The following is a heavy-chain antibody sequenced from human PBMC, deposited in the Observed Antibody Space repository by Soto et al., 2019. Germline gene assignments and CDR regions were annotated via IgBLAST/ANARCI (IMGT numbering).Heavy chain of an antibody. V-gene: IGHV4-4*02. D-gene: IGHD2-2*01. CDR3: ARTSNIVVLPAAPGDAFDI. Sequence: QVQLQESGPGLVKPSGTLSLTCAVSGGSISSSNWWSWVRQPPGKGLEWIGEIYHSGSTNYNPSLKSRVTITVDKSKNQFTLKLSSVTAADTAVYYCARTSNIVVLPAAPGDAFDIWGQGTMVTVSS. CDR1: GGSISSSNW. CDR2: IYHSGST. J-gene: IGHJ3*02.